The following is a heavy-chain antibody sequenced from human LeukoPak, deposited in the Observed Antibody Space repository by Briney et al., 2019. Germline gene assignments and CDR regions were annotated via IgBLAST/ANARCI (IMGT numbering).Heavy chain of an antibody. CDR3: TRRPQWLVLALDY. D-gene: IGHD6-19*01. CDR1: GFTFGDYA. Sequence: PGRSLRLSCTASGFTFGDYAMSWVRQAPGKGLEWVGFIRSKAYGGTTEYAASVKVRFTISRDDSKRIAYLQMNSLKTEDTAVYYCTRRPQWLVLALDYWGQGTLVTVSS. CDR2: IRSKAYGGTT. J-gene: IGHJ4*02. V-gene: IGHV3-49*04.